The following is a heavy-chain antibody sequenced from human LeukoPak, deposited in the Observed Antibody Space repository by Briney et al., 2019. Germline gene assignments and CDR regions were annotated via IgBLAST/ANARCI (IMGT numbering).Heavy chain of an antibody. V-gene: IGHV1-2*06. J-gene: IGHJ4*02. CDR2: INPTTGGT. Sequence: GASVRVSCKASGYTFTGYYMHWVRQAPGQGLEWMGRINPTTGGTNYAQIFQGRVTLTRDTCIGTAYMELSRRRSDDTAFYYCARGKTYAPNTLDYWGQGTLVTVSS. CDR3: ARGKTYAPNTLDY. D-gene: IGHD3-16*01. CDR1: GYTFTGYY.